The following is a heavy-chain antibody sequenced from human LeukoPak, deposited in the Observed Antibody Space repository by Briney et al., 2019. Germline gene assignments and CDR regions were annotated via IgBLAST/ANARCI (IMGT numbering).Heavy chain of an antibody. D-gene: IGHD3-22*01. CDR2: IYWDDDK. J-gene: IGHJ4*02. CDR1: GFSLSSSGVG. CDR3: AHLVYHYDSRGYSRIPILDL. V-gene: IGHV2-5*02. Sequence: SGPTLVNPTQTLTLTCTFSGFSLSSSGVGVGWIRQPPGEALEWLAIIYWDDDKRYSPSLQNRVTITKDTSKNQVVLTMTNMDPVDTATYYCAHLVYHYDSRGYSRIPILDLWGQGTLVTVSP.